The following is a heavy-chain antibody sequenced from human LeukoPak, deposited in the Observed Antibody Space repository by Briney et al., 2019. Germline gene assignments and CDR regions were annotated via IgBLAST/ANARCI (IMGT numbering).Heavy chain of an antibody. CDR2: ISISGGSS. J-gene: IGHJ4*02. CDR3: AKGGYCSSTSCYGYFDS. CDR1: GFTFSSNA. V-gene: IGHV3-23*01. D-gene: IGHD2-2*01. Sequence: GGSLRLSCAASGFTFSSNAMSWVRQAPGKGLEWVSAISISGGSSYYADSVKGRFTISRDNSENTLYPQMNSLRAEDTAVYYCAKGGYCSSTSCYGYFDSWGQGTLVTVSS.